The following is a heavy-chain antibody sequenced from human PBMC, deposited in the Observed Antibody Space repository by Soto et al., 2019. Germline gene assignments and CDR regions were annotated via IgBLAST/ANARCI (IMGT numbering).Heavy chain of an antibody. CDR3: ARDVGSSSWHALDV. J-gene: IGHJ3*01. V-gene: IGHV3-33*01. Sequence: QVQLVESGGGVVQPGESLRLSCATSGFTFSSYLMHWVRQAPGKGLEWVAVIYSDGATEYYVDSVKGRFIISRDNSKSTMYVQMNGLRAEDTAVYFGARDVGSSSWHALDVWGQGTMVTVSS. CDR2: IYSDGATE. CDR1: GFTFSSYL. D-gene: IGHD6-13*01.